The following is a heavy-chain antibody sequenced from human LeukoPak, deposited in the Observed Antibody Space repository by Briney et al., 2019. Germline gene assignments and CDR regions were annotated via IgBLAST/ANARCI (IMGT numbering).Heavy chain of an antibody. V-gene: IGHV4-39*01. Sequence: SETLSLTCTVSGGSISSYYWGWIRQPPGKGLEWIGSIYYSGSTYYNPSLKSRVTISVDTSKNQFSLKLSSVTAADTAVYYCAKSLEMVYAMVYWGQGTLVTVSS. CDR1: GGSISSYY. CDR2: IYYSGST. D-gene: IGHD2-8*01. J-gene: IGHJ4*02. CDR3: AKSLEMVYAMVY.